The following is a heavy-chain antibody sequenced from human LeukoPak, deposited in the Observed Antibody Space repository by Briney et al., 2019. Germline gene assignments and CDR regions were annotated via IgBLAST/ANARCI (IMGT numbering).Heavy chain of an antibody. CDR2: IRGKAYGGTT. D-gene: IGHD3-10*01. V-gene: IGHV3-49*04. Sequence: PGRSLRLSCTTSGFTFADYAITWVRQAPGKGLEWVGFIRGKAYGGTTDYAASLRGRVSVSRDDSKNVAYLQMNSLKTEDTAIYYCSARRLREVIHGFWGRGTLVAVSP. J-gene: IGHJ4*02. CDR3: SARRLREVIHGF. CDR1: GFTFADYA.